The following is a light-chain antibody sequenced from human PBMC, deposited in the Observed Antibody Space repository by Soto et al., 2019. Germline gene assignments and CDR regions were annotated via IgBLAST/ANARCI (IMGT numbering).Light chain of an antibody. Sequence: EIVWTQSPGTLSLSPGERATLSCRASQSVSSSYLAWYQQKPGQAPRLLIYGASSRATGIPDRFSGSGSGTDFTLTIRRLQTEDSATYYCLHEYSYPRTFGQGTKLDIK. CDR2: GAS. V-gene: IGKV3-20*01. CDR1: QSVSSSY. J-gene: IGKJ1*01. CDR3: LHEYSYPRT.